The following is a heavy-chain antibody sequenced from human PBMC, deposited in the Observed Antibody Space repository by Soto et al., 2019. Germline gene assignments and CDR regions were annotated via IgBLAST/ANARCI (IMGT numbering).Heavy chain of an antibody. CDR3: ARQGIYGDYDSRYYFDY. CDR2: INHSGST. Sequence: SETLSLTCAVYGGSFSGYYWSWIRQPPGKGLEWIGEINHSGSTNYNPSLESRVTISVDTSKNQFSLKLSSVTAADTAVYYCARQGIYGDYDSRYYFDYWGQGTLVTVSS. J-gene: IGHJ4*02. V-gene: IGHV4-34*01. CDR1: GGSFSGYY. D-gene: IGHD4-17*01.